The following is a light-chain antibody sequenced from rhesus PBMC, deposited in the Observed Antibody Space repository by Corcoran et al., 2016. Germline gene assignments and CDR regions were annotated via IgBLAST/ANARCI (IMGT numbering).Light chain of an antibody. CDR3: QQYSSSPLT. V-gene: IGKV1-22*01. CDR2: KAS. J-gene: IGKJ4*01. Sequence: DIQMTQSPSSLSASVGDTVPITCRASQSINNWLAWYQQKPGKAPTLLSYKASNLQSGVPSRFSCFGSGTDFTLTISSLQSEDFATYYCQQYSSSPLTFGGGTKVELK. CDR1: QSINNW.